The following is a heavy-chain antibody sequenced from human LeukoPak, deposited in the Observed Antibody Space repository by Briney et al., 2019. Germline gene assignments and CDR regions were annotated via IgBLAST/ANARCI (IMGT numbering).Heavy chain of an antibody. Sequence: GGSLRLSCAASGSTFSGYAMHWVRQAPGKGLEWVTYISYDGSNEYYADSVRSRFTISRDNSKSTLYLQMNSLSAGDTAVYYCARGTGYGSSWPLEYWGQGTLVTVSS. CDR3: ARGTGYGSSWPLEY. CDR2: ISYDGSNE. J-gene: IGHJ4*02. CDR1: GSTFSGYA. V-gene: IGHV3-30*04. D-gene: IGHD6-13*01.